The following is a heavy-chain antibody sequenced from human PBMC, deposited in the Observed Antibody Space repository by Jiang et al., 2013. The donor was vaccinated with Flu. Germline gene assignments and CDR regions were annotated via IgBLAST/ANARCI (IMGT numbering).Heavy chain of an antibody. CDR2: IYYSGST. J-gene: IGHJ2*01. V-gene: IGHV4-39*01. Sequence: LLKPSETLSLTCTVSGGSISSSSYYWGWIRQPPGKGLEWIGSIYYSGSTYYNPSLKSRVTISVDTSKNQFSLKLSSVTAADTAVYYCARPYYYDSSGYYSFPWYFDLWGRGTLVTVSS. CDR1: GGSISSSSYY. D-gene: IGHD3-22*01. CDR3: ARPYYYDSSGYYSFPWYFDL.